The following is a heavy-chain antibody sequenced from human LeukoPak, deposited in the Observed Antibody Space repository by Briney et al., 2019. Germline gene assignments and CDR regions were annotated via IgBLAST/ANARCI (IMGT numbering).Heavy chain of an antibody. Sequence: SGGALRLSCGVSGFTFSDYWMNWVRQAPGEGLEWVASIKQDGSEKSYVDSVKGRFTISRDNAKNSLYLQMSSLRAEDTAVYYCGRDETAPGHYLYLWVQGTLVTVSS. D-gene: IGHD6-13*01. CDR1: GFTFSDYW. CDR3: GRDETAPGHYLYL. J-gene: IGHJ4*01. CDR2: IKQDGSEK. V-gene: IGHV3-7*01.